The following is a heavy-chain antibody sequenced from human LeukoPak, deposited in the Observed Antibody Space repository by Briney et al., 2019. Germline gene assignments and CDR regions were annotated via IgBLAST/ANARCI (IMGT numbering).Heavy chain of an antibody. D-gene: IGHD3-3*01. J-gene: IGHJ6*02. Sequence: PGGSLRLSCAASGFTVSSNYMSWVRQTPGKGLEWVSIIYYDGSTYYADSVKGRFTISRDNSKNTMYLQMNSLRAEDTAVYYCARPLRINCGMDVWGQGTTVTVS. CDR2: IYYDGST. CDR3: ARPLRINCGMDV. V-gene: IGHV3-53*01. CDR1: GFTVSSNY.